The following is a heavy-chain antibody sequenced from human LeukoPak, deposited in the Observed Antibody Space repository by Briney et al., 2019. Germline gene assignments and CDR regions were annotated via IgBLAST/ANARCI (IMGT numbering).Heavy chain of an antibody. CDR2: ISAYNGNT. Sequence: ASVKVSCKASGYTFTSYGISWVRQAPGQGLEWMGWISAYNGNTNYAQKLQGRVTMTRDTSISTAYMELSRLRSDDTAVYYCARAPSTTNDYWGQGTLVTVSS. CDR3: ARAPSTTNDY. V-gene: IGHV1-18*01. J-gene: IGHJ4*02. CDR1: GYTFTSYG. D-gene: IGHD1-1*01.